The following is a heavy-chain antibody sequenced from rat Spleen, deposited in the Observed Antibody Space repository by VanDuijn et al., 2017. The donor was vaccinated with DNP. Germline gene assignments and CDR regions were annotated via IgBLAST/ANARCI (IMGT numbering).Heavy chain of an antibody. CDR1: GFTFSSYW. D-gene: IGHD1-9*01. Sequence: EVQLVETGGGLVQPGKSLKLSCVASGFTFSSYWMYWIRQAPGKGLEYLSSINTDGGNTFYPDSVKGRFTISRDNAENTVYLQMNSLRSEDTATYYCAKGYGYKFDYWGQGVMVTVSS. V-gene: IGHV5-58*01. CDR3: AKGYGYKFDY. CDR2: INTDGGNT. J-gene: IGHJ2*01.